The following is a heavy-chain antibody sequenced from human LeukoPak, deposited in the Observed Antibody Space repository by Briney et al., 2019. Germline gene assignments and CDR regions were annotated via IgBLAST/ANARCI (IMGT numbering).Heavy chain of an antibody. V-gene: IGHV3-7*01. J-gene: IGHJ4*02. D-gene: IGHD5-24*01. CDR2: IKQDGSEK. Sequence: GGSLRLSCAASGFTFTSHWMNWVRQAPGKGLEWVANIKQDGSEKYYVDSVKGRFTISRDNAKNSLYLQMNSLRAEDTAVYYCASGSGWVQIYWGRGILVTVSS. CDR3: ASGSGWVQIY. CDR1: GFTFTSHW.